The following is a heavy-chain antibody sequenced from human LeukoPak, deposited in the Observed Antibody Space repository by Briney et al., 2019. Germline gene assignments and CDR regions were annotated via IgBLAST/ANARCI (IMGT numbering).Heavy chain of an antibody. CDR2: INPNSGGT. V-gene: IGHV1-2*02. CDR3: ARDWVPAAIPGYYYYYGMDV. D-gene: IGHD2-2*02. J-gene: IGHJ6*02. Sequence: ASVKVSCKASGYTFTGYYMHWVRQAPGQGLEWMGWINPNSGGTNYAQKFQGRVTMTRDTTISTAYMELSRLRSDDTAVYYCARDWVPAAIPGYYYYYGMDVWGQGTTVTVSS. CDR1: GYTFTGYY.